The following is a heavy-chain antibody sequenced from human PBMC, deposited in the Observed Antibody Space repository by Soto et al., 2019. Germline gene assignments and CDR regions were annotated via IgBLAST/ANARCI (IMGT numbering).Heavy chain of an antibody. D-gene: IGHD3-10*01. CDR1: GTTFSTHD. Sequence: QMQLMQSGAEVKKPGSSVKVACKASGTTFSTHDISWVRQAPGHGLEWIGGITPIFGTPNYAQNFQARITITADGSTSTAYMEVSSLRSEDTAVYYCVLEVRVRGVSVDYWGQGTLVTVSS. V-gene: IGHV1-69*01. CDR3: VLEVRVRGVSVDY. J-gene: IGHJ4*02. CDR2: ITPIFGTP.